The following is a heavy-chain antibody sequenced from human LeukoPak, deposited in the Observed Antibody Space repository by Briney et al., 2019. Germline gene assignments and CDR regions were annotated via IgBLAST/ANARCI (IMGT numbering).Heavy chain of an antibody. V-gene: IGHV3-30*04. J-gene: IGHJ4*02. CDR3: ARGRYYGSGTYYCYFDY. CDR1: GFTFSSYA. Sequence: PGGSLRLSCAASGFTFSSYAMHWVRQAPGKGLEWVALISYDGSNKYYADSVKGRFTISRDNSKNTLYLQMNSLRAEDTAVYYCARGRYYGSGTYYCYFDYWGQGTLVTVSS. CDR2: ISYDGSNK. D-gene: IGHD3-10*01.